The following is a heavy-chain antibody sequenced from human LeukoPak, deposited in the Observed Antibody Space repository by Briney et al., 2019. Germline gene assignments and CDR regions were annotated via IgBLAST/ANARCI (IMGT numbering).Heavy chain of an antibody. CDR1: GGSFSGYY. J-gene: IGHJ4*02. CDR2: INHSGST. D-gene: IGHD2-2*02. V-gene: IGHV4-34*01. Sequence: SETLSLTCAAYGGSFSGYYWSWIRQPPGKGLEWIGEINHSGSTNYNPALKSRVTISVDTSKNQFSLKLSSVTAADTAVYYCARVVVAAAIPYFDYWGQGTLVTVSS. CDR3: ARVVVAAAIPYFDY.